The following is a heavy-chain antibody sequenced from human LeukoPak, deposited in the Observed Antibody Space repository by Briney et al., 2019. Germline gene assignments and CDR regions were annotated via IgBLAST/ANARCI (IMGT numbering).Heavy chain of an antibody. J-gene: IGHJ4*02. CDR3: RLGIDY. CDR1: GFTFSGSA. V-gene: IGHV3-73*01. Sequence: GGSLKLYCAASGFTFSGSAMHWVRQASGKGLEWVGRIRSKANSYATAYAASVKGRFTISRDDSKNTAYLQMNSLKTEDTAVYYCRLGIDYWGQGTLVTVSS. D-gene: IGHD5-12*01. CDR2: IRSKANSYAT.